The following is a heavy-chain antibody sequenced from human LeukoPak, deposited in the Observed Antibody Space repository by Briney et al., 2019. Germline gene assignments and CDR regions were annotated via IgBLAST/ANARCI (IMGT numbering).Heavy chain of an antibody. V-gene: IGHV3-23*01. D-gene: IGHD3-3*01. CDR3: AKDPPGLRFLEWLLSYFDY. CDR2: ISGSGGST. Sequence: GGSLRLSCAASGFTFSSYAMSWVRQAPGKGLERVSAISGSGGSTYYADSVKGRFTISRDNSKNTLYLQMNSLRAEDTAVYYCAKDPPGLRFLEWLLSYFDYWGQGTLVTVSS. J-gene: IGHJ4*02. CDR1: GFTFSSYA.